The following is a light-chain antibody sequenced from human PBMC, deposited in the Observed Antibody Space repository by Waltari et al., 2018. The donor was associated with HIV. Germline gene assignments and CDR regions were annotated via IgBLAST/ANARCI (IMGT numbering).Light chain of an antibody. CDR2: EGT. CDR1: SSDLGSHNL. CDR3: WSYAGSTPYVL. Sequence: QSALTQPASVSGSPGQSITISCTGTSSDLGSHNLFPWYQQHPGKAPYLIIYEGTKRPSGISNRFSGSKSGNTASLTISGLQADDEADYFCWSYAGSTPYVLLGGGTKLTVL. V-gene: IGLV2-23*01. J-gene: IGLJ2*01.